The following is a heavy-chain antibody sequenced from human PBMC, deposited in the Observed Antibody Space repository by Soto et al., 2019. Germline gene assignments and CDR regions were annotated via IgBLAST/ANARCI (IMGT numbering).Heavy chain of an antibody. Sequence: PGGSLRLSCAASGFTFSSYAMHWVRQAPGKGLEWVAVISYDGSNKYYADSVKGRFTISRDNSKNTLYLQMNSLRAEDTAVYYCARFSIVLLVFFWIFFYNKLTTIFYYDGMAVRAQGTTDPVSS. J-gene: IGHJ6*02. CDR2: ISYDGSNK. V-gene: IGHV3-30-3*01. CDR3: ARFSIVLLVFFWIFFYNKLTTIFYYDGMAV. CDR1: GFTFSSYA. D-gene: IGHD3-3*01.